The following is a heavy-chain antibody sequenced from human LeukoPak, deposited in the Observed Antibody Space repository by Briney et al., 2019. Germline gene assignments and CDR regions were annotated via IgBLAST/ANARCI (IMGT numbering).Heavy chain of an antibody. Sequence: GASVKVSCKASGCTFTSYGISWVRQAPGQGLEWMGWISAYNGNTNYAQKLQGRVTMTTDTSTSTAYMELRSLRSDDTAVYYCARDFSVAIFGVVPFDYWGQGTLVTVSS. V-gene: IGHV1-18*01. D-gene: IGHD3-3*01. CDR2: ISAYNGNT. CDR1: GCTFTSYG. J-gene: IGHJ4*02. CDR3: ARDFSVAIFGVVPFDY.